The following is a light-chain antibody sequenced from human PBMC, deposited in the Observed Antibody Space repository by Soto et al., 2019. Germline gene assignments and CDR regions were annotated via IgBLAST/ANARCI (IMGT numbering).Light chain of an antibody. CDR1: SSDVGGYNY. CDR2: EVN. J-gene: IGLJ1*01. CDR3: SSYAGSSNV. V-gene: IGLV2-8*01. Sequence: SVLTQPHSASGSPGQSVAISCTGTSSDVGGYNYVSWYQQHPGKAPKLMIYEVNKRPSGVPERFSGSKAGNTASLTVSGLQAEDEADYYCSSYAGSSNVFGTGTKVIV.